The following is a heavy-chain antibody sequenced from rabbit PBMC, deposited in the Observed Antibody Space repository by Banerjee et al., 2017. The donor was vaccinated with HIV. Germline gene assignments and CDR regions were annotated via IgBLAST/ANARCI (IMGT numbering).Heavy chain of an antibody. CDR1: GFSFSDRDV. D-gene: IGHD8-1*01. CDR3: ARDTGSSFSSYGMDL. CDR2: INTATGKA. J-gene: IGHJ6*01. V-gene: IGHV1S45*01. Sequence: QEQLVESGGGLVQPEGSLTLTCKASGFSFSDRDVMCWVRQAPGKGLEWIACINTATGKAVYASWAKDRFTISKTSSNTVTLQMTSLTVADTATYFCARDTGSSFSSYGMDLWGQGTLVTVS.